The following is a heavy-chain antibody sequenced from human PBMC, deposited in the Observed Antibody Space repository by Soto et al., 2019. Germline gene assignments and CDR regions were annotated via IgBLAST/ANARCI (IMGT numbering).Heavy chain of an antibody. CDR1: GGSISSGDYY. Sequence: SETLSLTCTVSGGSISSGDYYGSWIRQPPGKGLEWIGYIYYSVSTYYNPSLKSRVTISVDTYKNQFSLKLSSVTAADTAVYYYARTAKLAAPDYWGQGTLVTVS. J-gene: IGHJ4*02. CDR2: IYYSVST. CDR3: ARTAKLAAPDY. V-gene: IGHV4-30-4*01. D-gene: IGHD6-6*01.